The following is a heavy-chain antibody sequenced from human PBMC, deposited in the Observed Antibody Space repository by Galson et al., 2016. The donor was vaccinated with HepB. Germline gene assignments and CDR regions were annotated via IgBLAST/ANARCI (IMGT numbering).Heavy chain of an antibody. CDR2: INQDGSVK. CDR1: GFTFSTYG. J-gene: IGHJ3*01. D-gene: IGHD5-24*01. CDR3: ARGNREPGASDV. V-gene: IGHV3-7*01. Sequence: SLRLSCAASGFTFSTYGMSWVRQAPGKGLEWVANINQDGSVKVYVDSVKGRFTISRDNAKNLLFLEMNSLRVEDTALYYCARGNREPGASDVWGQGTMVTVSS.